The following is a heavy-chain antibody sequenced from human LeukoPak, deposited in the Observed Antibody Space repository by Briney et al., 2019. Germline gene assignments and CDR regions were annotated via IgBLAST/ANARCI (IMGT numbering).Heavy chain of an antibody. CDR2: ASYDGSNK. V-gene: IGHV3-30*18. D-gene: IGHD3-22*01. Sequence: GGSLRLSCAASEFTFSSYGMHWVRQAPGKGLEWVAVASYDGSNKYYADSVKGRFTISRDNSKNTLYLQMDSLRAEDTAVYYCAKGVVVIQDAFDIWGQGTMVTVSS. J-gene: IGHJ3*02. CDR1: EFTFSSYG. CDR3: AKGVVVIQDAFDI.